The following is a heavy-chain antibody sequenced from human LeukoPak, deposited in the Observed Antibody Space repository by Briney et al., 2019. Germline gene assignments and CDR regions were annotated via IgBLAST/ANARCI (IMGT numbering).Heavy chain of an antibody. V-gene: IGHV4-34*01. CDR3: ARELGYCSSTSCPGWFDP. CDR2: INHSGST. Sequence: SETLSLTCAVYGGTFSGYYWSWIRQPPGKGLEWIGEINHSGSTNYNPSLKSRVTISVDTSKNQFSLKLSSVTAADTAVYYCARELGYCSSTSCPGWFDPWGQGTLVTVSS. D-gene: IGHD2-2*01. CDR1: GGTFSGYY. J-gene: IGHJ5*02.